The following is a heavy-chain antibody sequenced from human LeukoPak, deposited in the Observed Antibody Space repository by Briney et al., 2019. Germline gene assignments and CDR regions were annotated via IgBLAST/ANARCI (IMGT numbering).Heavy chain of an antibody. CDR3: AKDIGSYYDY. V-gene: IGHV3-30*02. Sequence: GGSLRLSCAASGFTFSSYSMMWVRQAPGKGLEWATFIQYDGSKKYYADSVKGRFTISRDNSKNTLYLEMNSLRAEDTAVYYCAKDIGSYYDYWGQGILVTVSS. CDR2: IQYDGSKK. J-gene: IGHJ4*02. D-gene: IGHD3-10*01. CDR1: GFTFSSYS.